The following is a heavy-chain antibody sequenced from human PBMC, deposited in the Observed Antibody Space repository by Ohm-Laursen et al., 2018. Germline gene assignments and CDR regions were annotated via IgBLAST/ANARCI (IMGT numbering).Heavy chain of an antibody. CDR2: IYYSGST. Sequence: PPGTLSLTCTVSGGSVSSGSYFWSWIRQPPGKGLEWIGYIYYSGSTNYNPSLKSRVTISVDTSKNQFSQKLSSVTAADTAVYYCAEGYYYDSSGYYWDNWFDPWGQGTLVTVSS. D-gene: IGHD3-22*01. CDR3: AEGYYYDSSGYYWDNWFDP. J-gene: IGHJ5*02. CDR1: GGSVSSGSYF. V-gene: IGHV4-61*01.